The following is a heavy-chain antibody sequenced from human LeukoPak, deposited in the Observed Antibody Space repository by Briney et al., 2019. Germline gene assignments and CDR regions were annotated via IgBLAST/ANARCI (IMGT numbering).Heavy chain of an antibody. CDR3: ARSRNYFDY. D-gene: IGHD1-1*01. CDR1: GFTFSSYA. V-gene: IGHV3-23*01. CDR2: ISGSGGRT. Sequence: SGGSLRLSCAASGFTFSSYAMSWVRQAPGKGLEWVSVISGSGGRTYYADSVKGRFTISRDNAKNSLYLQMNSLRDEDTAVYYCARSRNYFDYWGQGTLVTVSS. J-gene: IGHJ4*02.